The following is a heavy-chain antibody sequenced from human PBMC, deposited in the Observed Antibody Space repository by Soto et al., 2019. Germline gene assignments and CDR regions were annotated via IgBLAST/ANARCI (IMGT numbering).Heavy chain of an antibody. CDR2: ISAYNGNT. J-gene: IGHJ6*02. Sequence: ASVKVSCKASGYTFTSYGISWVRQAPGQGLEWMGWISAYNGNTNYAQKLQGRVTMTTDTSTSTAYMELRSLRSDDTAIYYCARVRFGQWGYAMDVWGQGTTVTVSS. CDR1: GYTFTSYG. D-gene: IGHD3-10*01. V-gene: IGHV1-18*01. CDR3: ARVRFGQWGYAMDV.